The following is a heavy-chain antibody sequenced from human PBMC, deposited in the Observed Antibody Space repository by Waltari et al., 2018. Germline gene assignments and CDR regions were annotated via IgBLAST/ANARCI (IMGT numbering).Heavy chain of an antibody. CDR1: GGSLSRYY. CDR3: ARLGGSYGLDY. J-gene: IGHJ4*02. Sequence: QVQLQESCPGLVKPSETLSLTCTVSGGSLSRYYWSWIRQPPGKGLEWIGYIYYSGSTNYNPSLKSRVTISVDTSKNQFSLKLSSVTAADTAVYYCARLGGSYGLDYWGQGTLVTVSS. D-gene: IGHD1-26*01. CDR2: IYYSGST. V-gene: IGHV4-59*08.